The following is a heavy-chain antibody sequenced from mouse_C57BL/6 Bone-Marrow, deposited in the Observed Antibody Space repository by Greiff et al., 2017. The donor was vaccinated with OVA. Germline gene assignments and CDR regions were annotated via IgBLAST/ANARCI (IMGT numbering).Heavy chain of an antibody. CDR1: GFNIKDDY. V-gene: IGHV14-4*01. CDR2: IDPENGDT. J-gene: IGHJ4*01. Sequence: EVKLMESGAELVRPGASVKLSCTASGFNIKDDYMHWVKQRPEQGLEWIGWIDPENGDTEYASKFQGKATITADTSSNTAYLQLSSLTSEDTAVYYCTTEFITTVVRDAMDYWGQGTSVTVSS. CDR3: TTEFITTVVRDAMDY. D-gene: IGHD1-1*01.